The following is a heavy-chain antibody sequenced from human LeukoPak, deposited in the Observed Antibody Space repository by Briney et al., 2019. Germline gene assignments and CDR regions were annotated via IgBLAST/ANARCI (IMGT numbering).Heavy chain of an antibody. Sequence: GGSLRLSFTASASTFSNYWMHWVRQAPGKGLVWVSRINPDGSGTNYADSVAGRFTISRDNAKNTLYLQMNSLRADDTAVYYCSWDHTGKEDIWGQGTMVTVSS. J-gene: IGHJ3*02. CDR2: INPDGSGT. CDR1: ASTFSNYW. D-gene: IGHD1-26*01. V-gene: IGHV3-74*01. CDR3: SWDHTGKEDI.